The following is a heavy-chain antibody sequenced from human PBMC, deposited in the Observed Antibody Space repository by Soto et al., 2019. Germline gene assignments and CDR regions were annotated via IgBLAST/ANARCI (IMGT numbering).Heavy chain of an antibody. CDR2: INPSGGST. CDR1: GYTFTSYY. V-gene: IGHV1-46*01. J-gene: IGHJ4*02. CDR3: ARDYVGATTYFAY. D-gene: IGHD1-26*01. Sequence: QVQLVQSGAEVKKPGASVKVSCKASGYTFTSYYMHWVRQAPGQGLEWMGIINPSGGSTSYAQKFQGRVTMTRDTATSTVYMELSSLRSEDTAVSYCARDYVGATTYFAYWGQGTLVTVSS.